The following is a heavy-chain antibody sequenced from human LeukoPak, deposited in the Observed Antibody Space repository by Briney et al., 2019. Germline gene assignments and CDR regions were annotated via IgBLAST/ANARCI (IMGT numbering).Heavy chain of an antibody. CDR1: GFTFSSYA. CDR2: ISGSGGST. J-gene: IGHJ4*02. Sequence: GGSLRLSCAASGFTFSSYAMSWVRQAPGKGLEWVSAISGSGGSTYYADSVKGRSTISRDNSKNRLYLQMNSLRAEDTAVYYCAKGSEDGYNFDYWGQGTLVTVSS. V-gene: IGHV3-23*01. D-gene: IGHD5-24*01. CDR3: AKGSEDGYNFDY.